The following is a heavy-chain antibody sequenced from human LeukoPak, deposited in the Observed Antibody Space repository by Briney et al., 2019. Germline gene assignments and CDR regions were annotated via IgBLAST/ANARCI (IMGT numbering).Heavy chain of an antibody. CDR3: ARRQPIDY. CDR1: GFTFSSYG. CDR2: IRYDGSNK. Sequence: GGSLRLSCAASGFTFSSYGMHWVRQAPGKGLEWVAFIRYDGSNKYYADSVKGRFTISRDNAKNSLYLQMNSLRAEDTAVYYCARRQPIDYWGQGTLVTVSS. V-gene: IGHV3-30*02. D-gene: IGHD1-1*01. J-gene: IGHJ4*02.